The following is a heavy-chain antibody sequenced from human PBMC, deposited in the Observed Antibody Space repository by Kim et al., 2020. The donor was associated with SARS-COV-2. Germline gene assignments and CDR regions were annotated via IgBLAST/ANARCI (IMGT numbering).Heavy chain of an antibody. CDR2: ISYDGSNK. J-gene: IGHJ3*02. CDR3: AKDLDYYGSGRDAFDI. CDR1: GFTFSSYG. Sequence: GGSLRLSCAASGFTFSSYGMHWVRQAPGKGLEWVAVISYDGSNKYYADSVKGRFTISRDNSKNTLYLQMNSLRAEDTAVYYCAKDLDYYGSGRDAFDIWG. D-gene: IGHD3-10*01. V-gene: IGHV3-30*18.